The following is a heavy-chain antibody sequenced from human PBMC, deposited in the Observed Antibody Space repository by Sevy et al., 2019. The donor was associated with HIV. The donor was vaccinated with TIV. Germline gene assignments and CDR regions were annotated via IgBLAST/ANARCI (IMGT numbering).Heavy chain of an antibody. V-gene: IGHV1-2*02. CDR3: ARGSITIFGVVIIGGYGMDV. J-gene: IGHJ6*02. D-gene: IGHD3-3*01. CDR2: INPNSGGT. Sequence: ASVKVSCKASGYTFTGYYMHWVRQAPGQGLEWMGWINPNSGGTNYAQKFQGRVTMTRDTSISTAYMELSRLRSDVTAVYYCARGSITIFGVVIIGGYGMDVWGQGTTVTVSS. CDR1: GYTFTGYY.